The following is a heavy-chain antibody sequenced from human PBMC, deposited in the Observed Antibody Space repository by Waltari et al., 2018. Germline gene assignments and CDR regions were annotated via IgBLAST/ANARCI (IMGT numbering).Heavy chain of an antibody. Sequence: QVQLQQWGAGLLKPSETLSLTCAVYGGSFSGYYWSWIRQPPGKGLEWIGEINHSGRTHYNPSLKSRVTISVDTSKNQFSLKLSSVTAADTAVYYCARGAVRDYYDSSGYYYAYWGQGTLVTVSS. CDR1: GGSFSGYY. J-gene: IGHJ4*02. V-gene: IGHV4-34*01. CDR3: ARGAVRDYYDSSGYYYAY. CDR2: INHSGRT. D-gene: IGHD3-22*01.